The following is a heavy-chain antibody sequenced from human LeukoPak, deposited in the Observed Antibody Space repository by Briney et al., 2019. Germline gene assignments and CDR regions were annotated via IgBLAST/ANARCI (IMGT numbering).Heavy chain of an antibody. V-gene: IGHV3-23*01. CDR1: GFTFSILD. D-gene: IGHD3-10*01. J-gene: IGHJ4*02. CDR3: AKVSGHFTTNPFDY. CDR2: ISGNGGRT. Sequence: GGSLRLSCAASGFTFSILDMSWVRQAPGKGLEWVSAISGNGGRTYYADSVKGRFTISRDNSKNTLYLQMNSLRAEDTAVYYCAKVSGHFTTNPFDYWGQGTLVTVSS.